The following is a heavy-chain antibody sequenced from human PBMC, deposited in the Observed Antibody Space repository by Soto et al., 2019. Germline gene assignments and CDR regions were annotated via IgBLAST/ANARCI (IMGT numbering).Heavy chain of an antibody. CDR3: TRDLYYFDSSAYYGHNWFDP. V-gene: IGHV1-69*12. J-gene: IGHJ5*02. Sequence: QVQLVQSGTEVKKSGSSVKVSCKASGGTFSTYTMSWVRQAPGQGLEWMGGIIPMFATTTYAEKFQGRVTITADEYTNTAYMELSSLRYDDTAVYYCTRDLYYFDSSAYYGHNWFDPWGQGTRVTVSS. CDR1: GGTFSTYT. D-gene: IGHD3-22*01. CDR2: IIPMFATT.